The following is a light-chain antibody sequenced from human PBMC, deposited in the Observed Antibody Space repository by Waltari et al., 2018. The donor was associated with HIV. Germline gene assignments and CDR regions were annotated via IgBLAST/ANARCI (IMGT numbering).Light chain of an antibody. J-gene: IGLJ1*01. CDR2: EVS. CDR3: CSYAGSSTV. CDR1: SSDVGGYNL. V-gene: IGLV2-23*02. Sequence: QAALTQPASVSGAPGQSSTISCTGTSSDVGGYNLVSWYQQQPGKAPKLMIYEVSKRPSVVSNLFSGSKSGNTASLTISGLQAEDEADYYCCSYAGSSTVFGTGTKVTVL.